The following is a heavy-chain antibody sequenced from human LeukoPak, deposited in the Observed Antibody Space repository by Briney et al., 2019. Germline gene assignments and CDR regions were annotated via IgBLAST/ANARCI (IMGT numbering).Heavy chain of an antibody. V-gene: IGHV4-39*01. J-gene: IGHJ4*02. D-gene: IGHD2-21*01. CDR3: SRQIPIPAAKKLIYFDY. CDR2: LYDSGRT. CDR1: GGPLSNYGYF. Sequence: SETLSLTCTVSGGPLSNYGYFWACLPQPPGKALVWFGSLYDSGRTLYHPSLQTRVTASVDTSRHLFSLRLNSVAAADTAVYFCSRQIPIPAAKKLIYFDYWGQGTLATVSS.